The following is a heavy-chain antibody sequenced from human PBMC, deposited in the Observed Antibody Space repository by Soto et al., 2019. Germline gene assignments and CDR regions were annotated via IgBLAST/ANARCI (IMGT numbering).Heavy chain of an antibody. CDR3: ARLAGDYEDSDYYFGMDV. J-gene: IGHJ6*02. D-gene: IGHD4-17*01. CDR2: IFPADSDT. CDR1: GYNFPTYW. V-gene: IGHV5-51*01. Sequence: GESLKISCHGSGYNFPTYWIAWVRQMPGKGLEWMGVIFPADSDTRYNPSFQGQVTISADQSISTSDLQWSSLKASDTAMYYCARLAGDYEDSDYYFGMDVWGQGTTVTVSS.